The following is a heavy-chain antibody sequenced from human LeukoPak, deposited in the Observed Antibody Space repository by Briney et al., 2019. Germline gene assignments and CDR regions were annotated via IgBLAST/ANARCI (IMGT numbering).Heavy chain of an antibody. D-gene: IGHD3-16*02. V-gene: IGHV1-58*01. CDR3: AAGALHLGELSFFDY. Sequence: SVKVSCTASGFTFTNSAVQWVRQARGQRLEWIGWIVVGGGNTNYAQKFQERITFTRDVSTSTAYMELRGLRSEDTAVYYCAAGALHLGELSFFDYWGQGTLVTVSS. CDR1: GFTFTNSA. J-gene: IGHJ4*02. CDR2: IVVGGGNT.